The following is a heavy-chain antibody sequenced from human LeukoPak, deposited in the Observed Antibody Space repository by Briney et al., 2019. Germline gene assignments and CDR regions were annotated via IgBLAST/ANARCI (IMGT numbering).Heavy chain of an antibody. CDR1: GFTFSSYS. D-gene: IGHD2-2*02. CDR2: ISSSSSTI. J-gene: IGHJ5*02. V-gene: IGHV3-48*04. Sequence: GGSLRLSCAASGFTFSSYSMNWVRQAPGKGLEWVSYISSSSSTIYYADSVKGRFTISRDNAKNSLYLQMNSLRAEDTAVCYCARDRYCSSTSCYNGNWFDPWGQGTLVTVSS. CDR3: ARDRYCSSTSCYNGNWFDP.